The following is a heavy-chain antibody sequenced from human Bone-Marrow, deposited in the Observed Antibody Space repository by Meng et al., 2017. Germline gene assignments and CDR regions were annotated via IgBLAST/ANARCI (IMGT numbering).Heavy chain of an antibody. CDR3: AKAIRYYYDSSGYYYYYYGMDV. D-gene: IGHD3-22*01. J-gene: IGHJ6*02. CDR1: GFTFDDYA. CDR2: ISWNSGSI. V-gene: IGHV3-9*01. Sequence: SCAASGFTFDDYAMHWVRQAPGKGLGWVSGISWNSGSIGYADSVKGRFTISRDNAKNSLYLQMNSLRAEDTALYYCAKAIRYYYDSSGYYYYYYGMDVWGQGTTVTVSS.